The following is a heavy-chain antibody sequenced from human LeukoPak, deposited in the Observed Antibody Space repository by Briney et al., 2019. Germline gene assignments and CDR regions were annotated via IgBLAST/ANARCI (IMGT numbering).Heavy chain of an antibody. J-gene: IGHJ4*02. CDR2: ISSGSSTI. D-gene: IGHD1-26*01. CDR3: ARDQGSLYYFDF. Sequence: GGSLRLSCAASGFTFGTYSMNWFRQAPGRGLEWISYISSGSSTIFYADSVKGRFTISRDNVMNSLYLQMNSLRDEDTAVYYCARDQGSLYYFDFWGQGTLVTVSS. CDR1: GFTFGTYS. V-gene: IGHV3-48*02.